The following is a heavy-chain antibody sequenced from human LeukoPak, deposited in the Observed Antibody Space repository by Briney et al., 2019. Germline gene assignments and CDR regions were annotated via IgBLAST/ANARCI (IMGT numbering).Heavy chain of an antibody. CDR2: IYTSGST. CDR1: GGSISSYY. CDR3: ARAPLATVIHYFDY. V-gene: IGHV4-4*07. Sequence: PSETLSLTCTVSGGSISSYYWSWIRQPAGKGLEWIGRIYTSGSTNYNPSLKSRVTISVDKSKNQLSLKLSSVTAADTAVYYCARAPLATVIHYFDYWGQGTLVTVSS. J-gene: IGHJ4*02. D-gene: IGHD4-11*01.